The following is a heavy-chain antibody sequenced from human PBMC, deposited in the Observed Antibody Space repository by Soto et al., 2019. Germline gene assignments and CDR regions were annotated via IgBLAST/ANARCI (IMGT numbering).Heavy chain of an antibody. Sequence: ASVKVSCKASGYTFTSYYMHWVRQAPGQGLEWMGIINPSGGSTSYAQKFQGRVTMTRDTSTSTVYMELSSLRSEDTAVYYCARDLVNYYDSSGYPGGIRWFDPWGQGTLVTVS. V-gene: IGHV1-46*01. J-gene: IGHJ5*02. CDR1: GYTFTSYY. CDR3: ARDLVNYYDSSGYPGGIRWFDP. CDR2: INPSGGST. D-gene: IGHD3-22*01.